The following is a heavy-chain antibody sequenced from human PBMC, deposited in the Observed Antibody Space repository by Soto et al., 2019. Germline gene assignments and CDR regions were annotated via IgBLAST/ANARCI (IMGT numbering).Heavy chain of an antibody. CDR1: GFTFSSYA. CDR3: AKDGQFAPLRFLGWLFGNDAFDL. D-gene: IGHD3-3*01. CDR2: IGGSGGST. Sequence: EVQLLESGGGLVQPGGSLRLSCAASGFTFSSYAMSAVRQAPGKGLEWVSAIGGSGGSTYYADSVKGRFTISRDNYRHTLHLKTNSLRDEDAAVYYCAKDGQFAPLRFLGWLFGNDAFDLWGQGTMVTVSS. J-gene: IGHJ3*01. V-gene: IGHV3-23*01.